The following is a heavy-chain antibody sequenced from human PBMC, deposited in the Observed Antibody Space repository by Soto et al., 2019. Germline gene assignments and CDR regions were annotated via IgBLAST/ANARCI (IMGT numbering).Heavy chain of an antibody. V-gene: IGHV1-69*06. Sequence: QVQLVQSGAEVKKPGSSVKVSCKASGGTFSSYAISWVRQAPGQGLEWMGGIIPIFGRANYGQKFQGRVTITADKSTSTAYMELSSVRSEDTAVYYCARAAPTPYCSSTSCYYCYFDLWGGGTLVTVSS. CDR1: GGTFSSYA. CDR2: IIPIFGRA. J-gene: IGHJ2*01. CDR3: ARAAPTPYCSSTSCYYCYFDL. D-gene: IGHD2-2*01.